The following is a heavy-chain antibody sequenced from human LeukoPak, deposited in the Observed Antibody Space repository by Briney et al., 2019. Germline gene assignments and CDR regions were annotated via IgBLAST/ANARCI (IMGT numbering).Heavy chain of an antibody. V-gene: IGHV3-30*18. D-gene: IGHD3-3*01. CDR2: ISYDGSNK. J-gene: IGHJ6*02. Sequence: PEGSLRLSCAASGFTFSSYGMHWVRQAPGKGLEWVAVISYDGSNKYYADSVKGRFTISRDNSKNTLYLQMNSLRAEDTAVYYCAKDPGGYYDFWSGYSYYYYGMDVWGQGTTDTVSS. CDR1: GFTFSSYG. CDR3: AKDPGGYYDFWSGYSYYYYGMDV.